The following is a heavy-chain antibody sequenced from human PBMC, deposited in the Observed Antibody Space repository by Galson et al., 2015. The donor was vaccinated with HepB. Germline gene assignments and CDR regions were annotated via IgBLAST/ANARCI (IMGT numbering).Heavy chain of an antibody. J-gene: IGHJ4*02. D-gene: IGHD1-20*01. CDR3: AKPYPRYNSWEALFDY. CDR2: INWNSGSI. CDR1: GFTFDDYA. V-gene: IGHV3-9*01. Sequence: SLRLSCAASGFTFDDYAMHWVRQAPGKGLEWVSGINWNSGSIGYADSVKGRFTISRDNAKNSLYLQMNSLRAEDTALYYCAKPYPRYNSWEALFDYWGQGTLVTVSS.